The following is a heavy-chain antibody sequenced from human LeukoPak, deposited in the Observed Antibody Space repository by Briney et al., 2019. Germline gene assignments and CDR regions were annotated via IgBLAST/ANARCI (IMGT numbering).Heavy chain of an antibody. CDR1: GGSISSYY. CDR3: VREVWQQVVRIDF. Sequence: LETLTLTCTVSGGSISSYYWSWIRQPAGKGLEWIGRIYFSGTTNYNPSLKSRVTMSVGTSKSQFSLSLSSVTAADTAVYYCVREVWQQVVRIDFWGQGTLVTVSS. V-gene: IGHV4-4*07. D-gene: IGHD6-13*01. J-gene: IGHJ4*02. CDR2: IYFSGTT.